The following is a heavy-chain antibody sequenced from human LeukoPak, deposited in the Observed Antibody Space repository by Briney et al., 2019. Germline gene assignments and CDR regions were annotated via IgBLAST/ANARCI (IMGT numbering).Heavy chain of an antibody. J-gene: IGHJ6*02. CDR3: ARDAEYYDFWSGNYYYYGMDV. Sequence: GGSLRLSCAASGFTFSSYGMHWVRQAPGKGLEWVAVISYDGSNKYYADSVKGRFTISRDNSKNTLYLQMNSLRAEDTAVYYCARDAEYYDFWSGNYYYYGMDVWGQGTTVTVSS. CDR1: GFTFSSYG. D-gene: IGHD3-3*01. V-gene: IGHV3-30*03. CDR2: ISYDGSNK.